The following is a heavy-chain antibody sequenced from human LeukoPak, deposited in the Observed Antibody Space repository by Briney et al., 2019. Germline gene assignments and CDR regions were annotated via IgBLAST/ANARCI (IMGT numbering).Heavy chain of an antibody. V-gene: IGHV4-31*03. J-gene: IGHJ4*02. CDR1: GGSISSGGYY. Sequence: SQTLSLTCTVSGGSISSGGYYWSWIRQHPGKGLEWTGYIYYSGSTYYNPSLKSRVTISVDTSKNQFSLKLSSVTAADTAVYYCASRDSSGWSLWGQGTLVTVSS. D-gene: IGHD6-19*01. CDR3: ASRDSSGWSL. CDR2: IYYSGST.